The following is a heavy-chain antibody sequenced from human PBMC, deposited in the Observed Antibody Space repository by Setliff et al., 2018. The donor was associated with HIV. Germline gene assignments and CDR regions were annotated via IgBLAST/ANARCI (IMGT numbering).Heavy chain of an antibody. CDR2: IIPVFGTT. Sequence: SVKVSCKASGGTFSSYAISWVRQAPGQGLDWMGGIIPVFGTTNYAQKFQGRVTITADESTSTAYMELRSLRSDDTAVYYCAREIGDYYDSSGYYPPTDYYYGMDVWGQGTTVTVSS. CDR3: AREIGDYYDSSGYYPPTDYYYGMDV. J-gene: IGHJ6*02. CDR1: GGTFSSYA. D-gene: IGHD3-22*01. V-gene: IGHV1-69*13.